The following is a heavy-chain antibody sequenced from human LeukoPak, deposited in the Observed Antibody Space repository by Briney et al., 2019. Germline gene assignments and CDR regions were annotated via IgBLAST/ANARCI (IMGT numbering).Heavy chain of an antibody. CDR1: GFTFSSYW. J-gene: IGHJ4*02. CDR3: ARVEDYGGDDY. D-gene: IGHD4/OR15-4a*01. Sequence: GGSLRLSCAASGFTFSSYWMHWVRQAPGKGLVWVSRINSDGSSTSYADSVKGRFTISRDNAKSTLYLQMNSLRAEDTAVYYCARVEDYGGDDYWGQGTLVTVSS. CDR2: INSDGSST. V-gene: IGHV3-74*01.